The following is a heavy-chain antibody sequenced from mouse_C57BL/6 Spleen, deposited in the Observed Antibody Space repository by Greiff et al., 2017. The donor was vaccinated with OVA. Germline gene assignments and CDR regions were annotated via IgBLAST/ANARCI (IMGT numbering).Heavy chain of an antibody. Sequence: VHLVESGAELVRPGTSVKVSCKASGYAFTNYLIEWVKQRPGQGLEWIGVINPGSGGTNYNEKFKGKATLTADKSSSTAYMQLSSLTSEDSAVYFCARPVVATRYFDVWGTGTTVTVSS. D-gene: IGHD1-1*01. V-gene: IGHV1-54*01. CDR1: GYAFTNYL. J-gene: IGHJ1*03. CDR3: ARPVVATRYFDV. CDR2: INPGSGGT.